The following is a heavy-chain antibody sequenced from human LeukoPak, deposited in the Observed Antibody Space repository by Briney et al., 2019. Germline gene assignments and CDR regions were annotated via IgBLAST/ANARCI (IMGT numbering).Heavy chain of an antibody. D-gene: IGHD2-8*01. V-gene: IGHV3-7*01. CDR2: INQGGSEK. CDR1: GFTFNSYW. Sequence: GGSLRLSCAASGFTFNSYWMSWVRQAPGKGLEWVAIINQGGSEKYYVDSVKGRFTISRDNAKNSLYLQMNSLRAEDTAVYYCARSFFCTNGVCHASGMDVWGQGTTVTVFS. J-gene: IGHJ6*02. CDR3: ARSFFCTNGVCHASGMDV.